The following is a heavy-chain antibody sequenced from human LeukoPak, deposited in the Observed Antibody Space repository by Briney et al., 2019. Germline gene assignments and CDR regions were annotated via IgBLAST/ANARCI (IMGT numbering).Heavy chain of an antibody. Sequence: SQTLSLTCTVSGGSISSGSYYWSWIRQPAGKGLEWIGRIYTSGSTNYNPSLKSRVTISVDTSKNQFSLKLSSVTAADTAVYYCARANKPLRFLEWFGALDIWGQGTMVTVSS. CDR2: IYTSGST. V-gene: IGHV4-61*02. J-gene: IGHJ3*02. CDR1: GGSISSGSYY. D-gene: IGHD3-3*01. CDR3: ARANKPLRFLEWFGALDI.